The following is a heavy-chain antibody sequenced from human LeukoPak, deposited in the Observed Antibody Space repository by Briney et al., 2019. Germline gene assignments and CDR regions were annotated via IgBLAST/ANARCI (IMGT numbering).Heavy chain of an antibody. CDR1: GFTVSSNY. V-gene: IGHV3-66*01. CDR2: IYSGGST. CDR3: ARDLYDYVWGSYGY. D-gene: IGHD3-16*01. Sequence: GGSLRLSCAASGFTVSSNYMSWVRQAPGKGLEWVSVIYSGGSTYYADSVKGRFTISRDNSKNTPYLQMNSLRAEDTAVYYCARDLYDYVWGSYGYWGQGTLVTVSS. J-gene: IGHJ4*02.